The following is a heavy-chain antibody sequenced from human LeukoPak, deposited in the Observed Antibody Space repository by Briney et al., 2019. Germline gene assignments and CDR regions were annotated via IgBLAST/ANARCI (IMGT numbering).Heavy chain of an antibody. D-gene: IGHD3-16*01. CDR3: AREGAWGNWYFDL. J-gene: IGHJ2*01. CDR2: ISADGNTK. V-gene: IGHV3-33*05. Sequence: GGSPRLSCAASGFTFSSYGMHWVRQAPGKGLEWVVVISADGNTKYYADSVKGRFTIFREASRNTVYLEMNGLREEDTAVYYCAREGAWGNWYFDLWGRGTLVTVSS. CDR1: GFTFSSYG.